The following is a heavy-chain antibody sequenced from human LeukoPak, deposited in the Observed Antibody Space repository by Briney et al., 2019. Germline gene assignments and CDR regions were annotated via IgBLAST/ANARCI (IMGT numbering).Heavy chain of an antibody. CDR3: ARHRIAAARRGEFDAFDI. Sequence: PSETLSLTCAVYGGSFSGYYWSWIRQPPGKGLEWIGSIYYSGSTYYNPSLKSRVTISVDTSKNQFSLKLSSVTAADTAVYYCARHRIAAARRGEFDAFDIWGQGTMVTVSS. CDR2: IYYSGST. V-gene: IGHV4-34*01. CDR1: GGSFSGYY. D-gene: IGHD6-13*01. J-gene: IGHJ3*02.